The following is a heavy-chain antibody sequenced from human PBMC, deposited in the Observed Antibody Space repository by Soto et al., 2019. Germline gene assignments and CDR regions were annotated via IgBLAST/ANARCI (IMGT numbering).Heavy chain of an antibody. CDR3: ARLYYDYV. CDR1: GFTFGTYS. V-gene: IGHV3-48*02. CDR2: ISYDSDTI. D-gene: IGHD3-3*01. J-gene: IGHJ6*02. Sequence: PGRPLRLSCAGSGFTFGTYSMNWVRQAAGKGLEWIAYISYDSDTIQYADSVKGRFTISRDNAKNSLYLQMNSQRDEDTAVYYCARLYYDYVWGQGTTVTVSS.